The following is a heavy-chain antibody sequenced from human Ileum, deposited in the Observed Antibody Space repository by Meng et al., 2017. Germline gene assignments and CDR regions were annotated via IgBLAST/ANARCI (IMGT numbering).Heavy chain of an antibody. J-gene: IGHJ4*02. CDR2: INSDGSTT. CDR3: ARSRYSVGLDY. V-gene: IGHV3-74*01. D-gene: IGHD6-13*01. Sequence: GESLKISCAASGFTFSSYWMHWVRQAPGKGLVWVSRINSDGSTTSYADSVKGRSTISRDNAQNTLYLQMNSLRAEDAAMYYCARSRYSVGLDYWGQGTLVTVSS. CDR1: GFTFSSYW.